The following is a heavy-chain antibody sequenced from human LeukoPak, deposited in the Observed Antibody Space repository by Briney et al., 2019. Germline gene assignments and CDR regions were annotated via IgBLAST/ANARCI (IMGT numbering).Heavy chain of an antibody. J-gene: IGHJ4*02. D-gene: IGHD3-16*01. CDR2: IYHSGST. CDR3: ARGGDLAYFDY. V-gene: IGHV4-30-2*01. Sequence: SVTLSLTCAVSGGSISSGGYPWSWIRQPPGKGLEWIGYIYHSGSTYYNPSLKSRVTISVDRSKNQLSLKLSSVTAADTAVYYCARGGDLAYFDYWGQGTLVTVSS. CDR1: GGSISSGGYP.